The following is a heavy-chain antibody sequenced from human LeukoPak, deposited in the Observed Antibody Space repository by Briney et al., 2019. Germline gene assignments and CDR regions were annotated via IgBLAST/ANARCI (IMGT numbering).Heavy chain of an antibody. J-gene: IGHJ4*02. V-gene: IGHV1-24*01. CDR1: GYTLTELS. CDR3: ATPALKGVSNFDY. Sequence: ASVKVSCKVSGYTLTELSMYWVRQAPGKGLEWMGGFDSEDGETIYAQKFQGTVTMTEDTTTDTAYMDLSSLRSEDTAVYYCATPALKGVSNFDYWGQGTLVTVSS. D-gene: IGHD3-3*01. CDR2: FDSEDGET.